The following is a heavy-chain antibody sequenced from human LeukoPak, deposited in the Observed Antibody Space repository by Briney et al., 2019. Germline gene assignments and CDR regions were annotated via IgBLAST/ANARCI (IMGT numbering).Heavy chain of an antibody. V-gene: IGHV4-59*01. Sequence: SETLSLTCTVSGGSISSYYWSCIRQPPGKGLEWIGYIYYSGSTNYNPSLKSRVTISVDTSKNQFSLKLSSVTAADTAVYYCARDYYDSSGYYPYYYGMDVWGQGTTVTVSS. D-gene: IGHD3-22*01. CDR2: IYYSGST. CDR3: ARDYYDSSGYYPYYYGMDV. J-gene: IGHJ6*02. CDR1: GGSISSYY.